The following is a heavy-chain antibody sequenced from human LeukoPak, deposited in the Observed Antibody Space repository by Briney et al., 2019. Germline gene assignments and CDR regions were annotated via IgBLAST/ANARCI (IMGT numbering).Heavy chain of an antibody. CDR2: IYHSGST. CDR3: ARPYYYDSSAFDY. J-gene: IGHJ4*02. Sequence: SETLSLTCAVSGYSISSGYYWGWIRQPPGKGLEWIGSIYHSGSTYYNPSLKSRVTISVDTSKNQFSLKLSSVTAADTAVYYCARPYYYDSSAFDYWGQGTLVTVSS. D-gene: IGHD3-22*01. V-gene: IGHV4-38-2*01. CDR1: GYSISSGYY.